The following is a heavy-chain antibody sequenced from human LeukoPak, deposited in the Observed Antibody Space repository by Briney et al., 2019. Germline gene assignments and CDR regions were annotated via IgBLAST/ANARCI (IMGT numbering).Heavy chain of an antibody. J-gene: IGHJ4*02. CDR3: ATDDVGAAAPDLFDY. V-gene: IGHV7-4-1*02. Sequence: GASVKVSCKASGYTFTSYAMNWVRQAPGQGLEWMGWINTNTGNPTYAQGFTGRFVFSLDTSVSTAYLQISSLKAEDTAVYYCATDDVGAAAPDLFDYWGQGTLVTVSS. CDR2: INTNTGNP. CDR1: GYTFTSYA. D-gene: IGHD6-13*01.